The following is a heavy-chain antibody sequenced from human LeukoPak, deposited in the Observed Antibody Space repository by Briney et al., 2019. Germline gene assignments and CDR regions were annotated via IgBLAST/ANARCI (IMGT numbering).Heavy chain of an antibody. CDR2: ISNNGGST. CDR1: GFILSSYS. CDR3: ARVDSGSACAS. Sequence: GSLRLSCAASGFILSSYSMHWVRQATGKGLEFVSAISNNGGSTYYANSVKGRFTISRDISKNTLYLQMGSLRPEDMAVYYCARVDSGSACASWGQGILVTVSS. J-gene: IGHJ1*01. V-gene: IGHV3-64*01. D-gene: IGHD6-19*01.